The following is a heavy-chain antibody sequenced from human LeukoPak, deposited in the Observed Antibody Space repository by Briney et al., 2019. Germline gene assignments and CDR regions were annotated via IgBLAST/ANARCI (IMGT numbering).Heavy chain of an antibody. V-gene: IGHV4-34*01. CDR1: GGSFSGYY. CDR2: INHSGGT. CDR3: ARGLFSRGSN. D-gene: IGHD1-1*01. Sequence: SETLSLTCAVYGGSFSGYYWSWIRQPPGKGLEWIGEINHSGGTNYNPSLKSRVTISVDTSKNQFSLKLSSVTAADTAVYYCARGLFSRGSNWGQGTLVTVSS. J-gene: IGHJ4*02.